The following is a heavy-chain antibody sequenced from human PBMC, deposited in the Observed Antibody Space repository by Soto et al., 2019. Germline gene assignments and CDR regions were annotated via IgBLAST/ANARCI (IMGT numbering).Heavy chain of an antibody. J-gene: IGHJ4*02. CDR2: IYYSGSS. CDR1: VDSITTSDYY. Sequence: TLSLTCSVSVDSITTSDYYWSWIRQPPGKGLEWLGYIYYSGSSYYNPSLKGRATISVDTSKNQFSLKLSSVTAADTAMYYCARTVDFWSGYYPYWGPGTLVTVSS. V-gene: IGHV4-30-4*01. CDR3: ARTVDFWSGYYPY. D-gene: IGHD3-3*01.